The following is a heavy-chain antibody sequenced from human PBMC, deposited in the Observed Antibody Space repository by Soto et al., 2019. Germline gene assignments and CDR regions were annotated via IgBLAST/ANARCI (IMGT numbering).Heavy chain of an antibody. CDR3: ARDGGPMGSVETMRGC. D-gene: IGHD2-21*02. V-gene: IGHV3-48*01. Sequence: EVQLVESGGGLVQPGGSLTLSCAASGFAFSDYGMMWVRQAPGKGLECISFICGSTIYYAAAVKGRFNISRDTAKNSLFLQMNNLGAEDTAVYYCARDGGPMGSVETMRGCWGQGKVVTVSS. CDR2: ICGSTI. J-gene: IGHJ4*02. CDR1: GFAFSDYG.